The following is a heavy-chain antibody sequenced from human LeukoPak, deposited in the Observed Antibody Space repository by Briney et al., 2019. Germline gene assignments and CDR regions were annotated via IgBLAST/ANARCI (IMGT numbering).Heavy chain of an antibody. J-gene: IGHJ4*02. CDR2: IKQDGSEK. D-gene: IGHD6-19*01. CDR1: GFTFSNYW. Sequence: GGSLRLSCAASGFTFSNYWMSWVRQAPGKGLEWVANIKQDGSEKYYLDSVKGRFIISRDNAENSLYLQMNSLRAEDTALYYCARDHGTGWYVDYFDYWGQGTPVTVSS. CDR3: ARDHGTGWYVDYFDY. V-gene: IGHV3-7*01.